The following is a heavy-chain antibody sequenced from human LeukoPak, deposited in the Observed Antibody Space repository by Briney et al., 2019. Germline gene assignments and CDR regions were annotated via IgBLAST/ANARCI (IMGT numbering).Heavy chain of an antibody. CDR1: GGSFSGYY. V-gene: IGHV4-34*01. D-gene: IGHD3-10*01. J-gene: IGHJ6*03. CDR2: INHSGST. CDR3: ARGLGYGSGSYYNVGSYYYYIDV. Sequence: SSETLSLTCAVYGGSFSGYYWSWIRQPPGKGLEWIGEINHSGSTNYNPSLKSRVTISVDTSKNQFSLKLSSVTAADTAVYYCARGLGYGSGSYYNVGSYYYYIDVWGKGTTVTVSS.